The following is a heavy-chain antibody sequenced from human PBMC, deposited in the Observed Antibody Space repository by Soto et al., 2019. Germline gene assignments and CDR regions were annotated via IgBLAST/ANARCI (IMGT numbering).Heavy chain of an antibody. V-gene: IGHV3-30*18. J-gene: IGHJ4*02. CDR3: TKTDAGGSYDY. D-gene: IGHD1-26*01. CDR2: MSYDGSNK. CDR1: GFTFSGYA. Sequence: QVQLVESGGGVVQPGRSLRLSCAASGFTFSGYAMHWVRQAPGKGLEWVTLMSYDGSNKYYADSVKGRFTISRDNSKNTLYRQMNSLRAEDTAVYYCTKTDAGGSYDYWGLGTLVTVSS.